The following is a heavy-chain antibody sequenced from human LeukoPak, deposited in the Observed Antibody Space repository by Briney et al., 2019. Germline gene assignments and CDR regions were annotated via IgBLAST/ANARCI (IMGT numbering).Heavy chain of an antibody. V-gene: IGHV4-4*09. J-gene: IGHJ4*02. Sequence: PSETLSLTCTVSGGSISSYYWSWIRQPPGKGLEWIGYIYTSGSTNYNPSLKSRVTISVDTSKNQFSLKLRSVTAADTAVYYCASTYYYGSGSYSLGVDYWGQGTLVTVSS. CDR2: IYTSGST. D-gene: IGHD3-10*01. CDR1: GGSISSYY. CDR3: ASTYYYGSGSYSLGVDY.